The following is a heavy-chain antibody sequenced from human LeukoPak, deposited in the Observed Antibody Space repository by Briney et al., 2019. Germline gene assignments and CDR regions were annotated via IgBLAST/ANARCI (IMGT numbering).Heavy chain of an antibody. V-gene: IGHV3-15*01. J-gene: IGHJ4*02. Sequence: PGGSLRLSCVASGIAFSKTWMSWVRQAPGKGLEWGGRIKSKNDGGAIDYIEPVKGRFTISRDDAKNTVYLQMNSLKTEDTAMYYCTTEPRDWGQGTLVTVSS. CDR3: TTEPRD. CDR1: GIAFSKTW. CDR2: IKSKNDGGAI.